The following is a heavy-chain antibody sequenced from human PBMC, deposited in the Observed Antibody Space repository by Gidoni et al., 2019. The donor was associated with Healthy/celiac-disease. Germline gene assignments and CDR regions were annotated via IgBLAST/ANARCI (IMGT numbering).Heavy chain of an antibody. CDR1: GGSISSGGYY. Sequence: KPSQTLSLTCTVSGGSISSGGYYWSWIRQHPGKGLEWIGYIYYSGSTYYNPSLKSRVTISVDTSKNQFSLKLSSVTAADTAVYYCASWEGIVGATEEGTRFDYWGQGTLVTVSS. CDR3: ASWEGIVGATEEGTRFDY. V-gene: IGHV4-31*03. D-gene: IGHD1-26*01. CDR2: IYYSGST. J-gene: IGHJ4*02.